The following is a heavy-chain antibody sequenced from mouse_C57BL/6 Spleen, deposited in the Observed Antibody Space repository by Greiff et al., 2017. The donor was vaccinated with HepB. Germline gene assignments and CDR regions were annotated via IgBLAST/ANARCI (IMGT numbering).Heavy chain of an antibody. CDR2: ISSGSSTI. D-gene: IGHD4-1*01. CDR1: GFTFSDYG. CDR3: ARPLGLAFAY. Sequence: EVQGVESGGGLVKPGGSLKLSCAASGFTFSDYGMHWVRQAPEKGLEWVAYISSGSSTIYYADTLKGRFTISRDNAKNTLFLQMTSLRSEDTAMYYCARPLGLAFAYWGQGTLVTVSA. J-gene: IGHJ3*01. V-gene: IGHV5-17*01.